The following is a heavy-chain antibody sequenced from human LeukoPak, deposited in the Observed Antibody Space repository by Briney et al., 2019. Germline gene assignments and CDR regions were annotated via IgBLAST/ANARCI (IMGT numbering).Heavy chain of an antibody. CDR2: IRYDGSNK. CDR3: ARDARRYSSGWYGSVDYYHYYMDV. V-gene: IGHV3-30*02. D-gene: IGHD6-19*01. Sequence: PGGSLRLSCAASGFTFSSYGMHWVRQAPGKGLEWVAFIRYDGSNKYYADSVKGRFTISRDNSKNTLYLQMNSLRAEDTAVYYCARDARRYSSGWYGSVDYYHYYMDVWGKGTTVTISS. CDR1: GFTFSSYG. J-gene: IGHJ6*03.